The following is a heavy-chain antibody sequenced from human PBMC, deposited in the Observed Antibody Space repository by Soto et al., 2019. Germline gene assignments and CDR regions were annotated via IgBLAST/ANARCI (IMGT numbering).Heavy chain of an antibody. D-gene: IGHD6-13*01. CDR3: ARDKGSSSFYDY. V-gene: IGHV1-2*04. J-gene: IGHJ4*02. CDR2: INPNSGGT. CDR1: GYTFTGYY. Sequence: ASVKVSCKASGYTFTGYYMHWVRQAPGQGLEWMGWINPNSGGTNYAQKFQGWVTMTRDTSISTAYMELSRLRSDDTAVYYCARDKGSSSFYDYWAQGTLVTVSS.